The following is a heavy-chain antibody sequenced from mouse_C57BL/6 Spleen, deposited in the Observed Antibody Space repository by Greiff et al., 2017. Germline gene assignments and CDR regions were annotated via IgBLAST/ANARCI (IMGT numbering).Heavy chain of an antibody. CDR2: INYDGSST. CDR1: GFTFSDYY. V-gene: IGHV5-16*01. J-gene: IGHJ4*01. D-gene: IGHD1-1*01. CDR3: EREDYGSSYAMDY. Sequence: EVKLVESEGGLVQPGSSMKLSCTASGFTFSDYYMAWVRQVPEKGLEWVANINYDGSSTYYLASLKSRFIISRDNAKNILYLQMNSLKSEDTATYYYEREDYGSSYAMDYWGQGTSVTVSS.